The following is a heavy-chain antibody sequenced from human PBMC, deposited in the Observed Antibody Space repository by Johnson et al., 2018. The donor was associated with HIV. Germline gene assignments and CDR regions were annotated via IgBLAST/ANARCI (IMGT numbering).Heavy chain of an antibody. D-gene: IGHD3-16*01. CDR3: ARDQGGGDAFDI. CDR1: GFTFSSYG. CDR2: ISYDGSNK. V-gene: IGHV3-30*19. Sequence: QVQLVESGGGVVQPGRSLRLSCAASGFTFSSYGMHWVRQAPGKGLEWVAVISYDGSNKYYADSVKGRFTISRDNSKNTLYLQMNSLRVEDTAVYYCARDQGGGDAFDIWGQGTMVIVSS. J-gene: IGHJ3*02.